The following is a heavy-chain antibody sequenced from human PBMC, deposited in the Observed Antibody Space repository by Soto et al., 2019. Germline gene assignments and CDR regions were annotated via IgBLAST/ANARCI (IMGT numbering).Heavy chain of an antibody. V-gene: IGHV3-30-3*01. J-gene: IGHJ4*02. CDR3: ERSVSSRSSFDY. CDR1: GFTFSRYA. CDR2: ISYDGSNK. D-gene: IGHD6-13*01. Sequence: QVQRVESGGGVVHPGRSLRLSCAASGFTFSRYAMTWVRQAPGMGLEWVAVISYDGSNKYYADSVKGRFTICRDNSKNTLYLQMNSLRAEDTDVYYCERSVSSRSSFDYWGQGTLVTVAS.